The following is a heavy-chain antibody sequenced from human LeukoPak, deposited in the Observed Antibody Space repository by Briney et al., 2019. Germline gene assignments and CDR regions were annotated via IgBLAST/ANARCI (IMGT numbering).Heavy chain of an antibody. CDR3: ASLLRGYSYGYFDY. D-gene: IGHD5-18*01. V-gene: IGHV5-51*01. Sequence: GESLKISCKGSGNSVTSYWIGWVRQMPGKGLEWMGIIYPGDSDTRYSPSFQGQVTLSADKSISTAYLQWSSLKASDTAMYYCASLLRGYSYGYFDYWGQGTLVTVSS. J-gene: IGHJ4*02. CDR2: IYPGDSDT. CDR1: GNSVTSYW.